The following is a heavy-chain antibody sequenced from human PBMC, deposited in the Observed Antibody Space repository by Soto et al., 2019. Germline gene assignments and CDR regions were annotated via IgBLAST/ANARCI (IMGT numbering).Heavy chain of an antibody. CDR2: ISYDGSNK. J-gene: IGHJ3*02. D-gene: IGHD4-17*01. CDR3: AREYYDYGDYDDAFDI. V-gene: IGHV3-30-3*01. Sequence: PGGSLRLSCAASGFTFSSYAMHWVRQAPGKGLEWVAVISYDGSNKYYADSVKGRFTISRDNSKNTLYLQMNSLRAEDTAVYYCAREYYDYGDYDDAFDIWGQGTMVTVS. CDR1: GFTFSSYA.